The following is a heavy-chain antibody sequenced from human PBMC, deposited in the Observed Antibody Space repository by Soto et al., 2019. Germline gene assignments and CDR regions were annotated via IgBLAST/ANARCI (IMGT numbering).Heavy chain of an antibody. CDR1: GFTFSSYS. D-gene: IGHD5-12*01. CDR3: AEGGRLRSVDY. J-gene: IGHJ4*02. Sequence: GGSLGLSCAASGFTFSSYSMNWVRQAPGKGLEWVSGISGGGGSSYYADSVKGRFTISRDNSKNALYLQMSSLRAEDTAVYYCAEGGRLRSVDYWGQGTLVTVSS. CDR2: ISGGGGSS. V-gene: IGHV3-23*01.